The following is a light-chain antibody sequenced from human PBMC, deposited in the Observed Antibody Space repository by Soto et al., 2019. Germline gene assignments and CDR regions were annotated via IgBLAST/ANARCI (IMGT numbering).Light chain of an antibody. J-gene: IGKJ2*01. V-gene: IGKV3-20*01. CDR3: QQYGSSPPYT. Sequence: EVVLTQSPGTLCLSPGERATLSCRASQTVSNNYLAWYQQKPGQAPRLLIFGSSDRATGIPDRFSGSGSGTDFTLTISRLEPEDFAVYYCQQYGSSPPYTFGQGTKLEIK. CDR2: GSS. CDR1: QTVSNNY.